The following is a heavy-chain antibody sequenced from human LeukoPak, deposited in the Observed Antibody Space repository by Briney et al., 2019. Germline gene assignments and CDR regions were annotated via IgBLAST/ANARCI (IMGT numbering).Heavy chain of an antibody. J-gene: IGHJ6*04. D-gene: IGHD3-10*02. V-gene: IGHV3-74*01. CDR2: IKGDGSST. CDR1: GFTFSSYW. CDR3: AELGITMIGGV. Sequence: GGSLRLSCAASGFTFSSYWMHWVRQAPGKGLVWVSRIKGDGSSTSYADSVKGRFTISRDNAKNTLYLQMNSLRAEDTAVYYCAELGITMIGGVWGKGTTVTISS.